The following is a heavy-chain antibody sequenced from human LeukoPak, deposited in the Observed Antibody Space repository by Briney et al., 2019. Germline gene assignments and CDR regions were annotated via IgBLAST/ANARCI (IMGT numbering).Heavy chain of an antibody. V-gene: IGHV4-34*01. CDR2: INHSGST. D-gene: IGHD2-15*01. Sequence: PSETLSLTCSVYGGSFSGYYWSWIRQPPGKGLEWIGEINHSGSTNYNPFLKSRVTISVDTSKNQFSLKLSSVTAADTAVYYCARGREYCSGGSCYAFYYYYYMDVWGKGTTVTVSS. CDR3: ARGREYCSGGSCYAFYYYYYMDV. J-gene: IGHJ6*03. CDR1: GGSFSGYY.